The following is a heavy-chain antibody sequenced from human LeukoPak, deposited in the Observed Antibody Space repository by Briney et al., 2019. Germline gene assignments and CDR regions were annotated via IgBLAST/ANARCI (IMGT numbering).Heavy chain of an antibody. J-gene: IGHJ3*02. V-gene: IGHV3-23*01. Sequence: GGSLRLSCAASGFIFSSYAMSWVRQAPGKGLEWVSAISGSGGSTYYADSVKGRFTISRDNSKNTLYLQMNSLRAEGTAVYYCASHTAMVLVLAFDIWGQGTMVTVSS. CDR1: GFIFSSYA. D-gene: IGHD5-18*01. CDR2: ISGSGGST. CDR3: ASHTAMVLVLAFDI.